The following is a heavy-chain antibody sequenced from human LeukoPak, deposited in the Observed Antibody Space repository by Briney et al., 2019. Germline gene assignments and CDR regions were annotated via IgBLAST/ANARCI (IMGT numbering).Heavy chain of an antibody. CDR3: ARDGRSGSNYGRVDY. J-gene: IGHJ4*02. D-gene: IGHD1-26*01. V-gene: IGHV3-7*01. CDR1: GFTFSSYW. Sequence: PGGSLRLSCAASGFTFSSYWMSWVRQAPGKGLEWVANIKQDGSEKYYVDSVKGRFTISRDNSKNTLYLQMNSLRAEDTAVYYCARDGRSGSNYGRVDYWGQGTLVTVSS. CDR2: IKQDGSEK.